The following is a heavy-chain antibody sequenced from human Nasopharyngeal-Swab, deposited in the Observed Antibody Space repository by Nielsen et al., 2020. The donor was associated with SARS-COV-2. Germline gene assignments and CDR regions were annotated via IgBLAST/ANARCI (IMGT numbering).Heavy chain of an antibody. CDR3: ARPYSGSYYGAFDI. D-gene: IGHD1-26*01. Sequence: GESLKISCAASGFTFSSYAMHWVRQAPGKGLEWVAVISYDGSNKYYADSVKGRFTISRDNSKNTLYLQMNSLRAEDTAVYYCARPYSGSYYGAFDIWGQGTMVIVSS. CDR1: GFTFSSYA. J-gene: IGHJ3*02. V-gene: IGHV3-30*04. CDR2: ISYDGSNK.